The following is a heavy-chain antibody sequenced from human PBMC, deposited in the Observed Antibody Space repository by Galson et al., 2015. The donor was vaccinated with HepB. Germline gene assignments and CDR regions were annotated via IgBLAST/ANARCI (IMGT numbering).Heavy chain of an antibody. CDR3: APSLDCSSTSCPNEYNWFDP. CDR1: GFSLSTSGVG. V-gene: IGHV2-5*02. CDR2: IYWDDDK. J-gene: IGHJ5*02. D-gene: IGHD2-2*01. Sequence: PALVKPTQTLTLTCTFSGFSLSTSGVGVGWIRQPPGKALEWLALIYWDDDKRYSPSLKSRLTITKDTSKNQVVLTMTNMDPVDTATYYCAPSLDCSSTSCPNEYNWFDPWGQGTLVTVSS.